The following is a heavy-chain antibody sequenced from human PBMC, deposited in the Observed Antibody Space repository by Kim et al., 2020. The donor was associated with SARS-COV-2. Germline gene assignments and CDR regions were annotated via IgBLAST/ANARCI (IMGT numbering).Heavy chain of an antibody. J-gene: IGHJ4*02. CDR2: ISGSGGST. D-gene: IGHD3-3*01. CDR3: VKTPSGPLSITIFGVVRCRTFDL. CDR1: GFTFSSYA. V-gene: IGHV3-23*01. Sequence: GGSLRLSCAASGFTFSSYAMSWVRQAPGKGLEWVSAISGSGGSTYYADSVKGRFTISRDNSKNTLYLQMNSLRAEDTAVYYCVKTPSGPLSITIFGVVRCRTFDLWGRGTLVTLFS.